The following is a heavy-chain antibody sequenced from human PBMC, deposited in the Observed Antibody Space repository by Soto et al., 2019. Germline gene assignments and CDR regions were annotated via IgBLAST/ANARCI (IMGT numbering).Heavy chain of an antibody. D-gene: IGHD6-6*01. CDR3: ARGSSIAGLYYGMDV. J-gene: IGHJ6*02. Sequence: QVQLQESGPGLVKPSQTLSLTCTVSGGSISSGGYYWTWIRQHPGKGLEWIGYNYYSGITYYNPSLKIRVTISLDTSKSQFSLKLSSVTAADTAVYYCARGSSIAGLYYGMDVWGQGTTVTVSS. CDR2: NYYSGIT. V-gene: IGHV4-31*03. CDR1: GGSISSGGYY.